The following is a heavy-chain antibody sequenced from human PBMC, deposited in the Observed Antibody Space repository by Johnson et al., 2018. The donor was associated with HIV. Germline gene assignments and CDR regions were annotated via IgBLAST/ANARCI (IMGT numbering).Heavy chain of an antibody. CDR2: ISYDGSNK. CDR1: GFTFSSYG. D-gene: IGHD1-26*01. Sequence: QGQLVESGGGVVQPGRSLRLSCAASGFTFSSYGMHWVRQAPGKGLEWVAVISYDGSNKYYADSVKGRFTISRDNSKNTLYLQMNSLRAEDTAVYYCAKDMFRWGLLDGEAFDIWGQGTMVTVSS. J-gene: IGHJ3*02. V-gene: IGHV3-30*18. CDR3: AKDMFRWGLLDGEAFDI.